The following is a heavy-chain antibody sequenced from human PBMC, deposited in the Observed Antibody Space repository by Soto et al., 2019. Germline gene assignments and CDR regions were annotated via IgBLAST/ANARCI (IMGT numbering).Heavy chain of an antibody. D-gene: IGHD5-12*01. CDR2: IYYSGST. J-gene: IGHJ4*02. CDR1: GGSISSGGYY. Sequence: SETLSLTCTVSGGSISSGGYYWSWIRQHPGKGLEWIGYIYYSGSTYYNPSLKSRVTISVDTSKNQFSLKLSSVTAADTAVYYCARGYVRNYYFDYWGQGTLVTVS. V-gene: IGHV4-31*03. CDR3: ARGYVRNYYFDY.